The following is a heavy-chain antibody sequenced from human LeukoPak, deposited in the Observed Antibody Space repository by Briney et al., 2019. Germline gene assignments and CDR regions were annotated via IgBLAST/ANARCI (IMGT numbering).Heavy chain of an antibody. CDR2: IVAIFGTA. CDR1: GATVSSYA. D-gene: IGHD1-1*01. CDR3: ARMNWNDEA. Sequence: SEKVSCKASGATVSSYAISCARQAPGQRLGWLGGIVAIFGTANSGQKFPGRVTITADESTSTAYMELRSLRSEDTAVYYCARMNWNDEAWGQGTLVTVSS. V-gene: IGHV1-69*13. J-gene: IGHJ5*02.